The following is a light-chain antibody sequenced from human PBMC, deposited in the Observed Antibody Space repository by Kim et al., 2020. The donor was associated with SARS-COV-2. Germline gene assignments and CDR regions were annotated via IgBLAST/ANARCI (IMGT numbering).Light chain of an antibody. CDR3: SSYTNTNTVI. J-gene: IGLJ2*01. V-gene: IGLV2-18*02. CDR2: EVR. Sequence: GQSVTISCSGTSSDVGRYNRVSWYQQPPGTAPKVMIYEVRSRPSGVPDRFSGSKSGNTASLTISGLQAEDEADYYCSSYTNTNTVIFGGGTQLTVL. CDR1: SSDVGRYNR.